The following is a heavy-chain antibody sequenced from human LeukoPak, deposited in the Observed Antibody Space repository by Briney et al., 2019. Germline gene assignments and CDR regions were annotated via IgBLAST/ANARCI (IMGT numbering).Heavy chain of an antibody. J-gene: IGHJ3*02. Sequence: GGSLRLSCAASGLAFSSSAMDWVRQTPGKGLEWLSYSSASSSDVYYADSVKGRFTISRDNAKSSLYLQMNSLTAEDTAIYFCARGRDHAFDIWGQGTRVTVSS. V-gene: IGHV3-48*01. CDR2: SSASSSDV. CDR3: ARGRDHAFDI. CDR1: GLAFSSSA.